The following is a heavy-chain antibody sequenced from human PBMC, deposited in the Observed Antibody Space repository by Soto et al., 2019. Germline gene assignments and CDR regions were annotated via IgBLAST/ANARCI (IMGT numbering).Heavy chain of an antibody. V-gene: IGHV4-59*08. CDR3: ARLSADYDFWSGYPGSRFDP. D-gene: IGHD3-3*01. Sequence: SETLSLTCTVSGGAISSYYWSWIRQPPGKGLEWIGYIYYSGSTNYNPSLKSRVTISVDTSKNQFSLKLSSVTAADTAVYYCARLSADYDFWSGYPGSRFDPWGQGTLVTVSS. J-gene: IGHJ5*02. CDR2: IYYSGST. CDR1: GGAISSYY.